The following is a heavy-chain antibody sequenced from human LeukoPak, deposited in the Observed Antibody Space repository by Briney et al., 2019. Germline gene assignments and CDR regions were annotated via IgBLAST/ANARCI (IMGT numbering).Heavy chain of an antibody. J-gene: IGHJ3*02. V-gene: IGHV4-34*01. CDR2: IHYTEST. CDR3: ARAPRAFDI. CDR1: GGSFSGYY. Sequence: SETLSLTCAVYGGSFSGYYWGWIRQPPGKGLEWIGSIHYTESTYQNPSLKSRVIISIDTSKNQFSLRLSSVTAADTAVYYCARAPRAFDIWGQGTLVTVSS.